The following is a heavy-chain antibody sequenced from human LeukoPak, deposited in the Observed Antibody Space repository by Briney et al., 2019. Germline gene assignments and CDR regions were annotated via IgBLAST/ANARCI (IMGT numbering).Heavy chain of an antibody. J-gene: IGHJ6*03. CDR2: TYYRSKWSN. V-gene: IGHV6-1*01. CDR1: GDSVSSNSAA. D-gene: IGHD6-25*01. CDR3: ARGGGHYYYIDG. Sequence: SQTLSLTCAISGDSVSSNSAAWHWVSQSPSSGLEWLGRTYYRSKWSNDYAVSMKGRITIKPDTSKNQFSLQLISVTPEDTAVYFCARGGGHYYYIDGWGKGTTVAVSS.